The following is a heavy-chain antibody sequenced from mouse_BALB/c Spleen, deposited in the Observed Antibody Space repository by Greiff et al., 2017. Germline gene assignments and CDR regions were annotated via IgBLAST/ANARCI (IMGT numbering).Heavy chain of an antibody. CDR2: ISSGSSTI. CDR3: ARGGAMDY. J-gene: IGHJ4*01. CDR1: GFTFSSFG. Sequence: EVKVVESGGGLVQPGGSRKLSCAASGFTFSSFGMHWVRQAPEKGLEWVAYISSGSSTIYYEDTVKGRFTISRDNPKNTLFLQMTSLRSEDTAMYYCARGGAMDYWGQGTSVTVSS. V-gene: IGHV5-17*02.